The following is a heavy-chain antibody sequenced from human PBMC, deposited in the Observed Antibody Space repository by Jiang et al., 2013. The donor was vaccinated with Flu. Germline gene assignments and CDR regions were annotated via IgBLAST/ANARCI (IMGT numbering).Heavy chain of an antibody. Sequence: SGGGLVQPGGSLKLSCAASGFTFSGSAMHWVRQASGKGLEWVGRIRNKASNYATAYAASVKGRFTISRDDSKNTAYLQMNSLKTEDTAVYYCIRYCSDGSCNDAFDIWGQGTMVTVSS. D-gene: IGHD2-15*01. CDR1: GFTFSGSA. V-gene: IGHV3-73*02. CDR3: IRYCSDGSCNDAFDI. J-gene: IGHJ3*02. CDR2: IRNKASNYAT.